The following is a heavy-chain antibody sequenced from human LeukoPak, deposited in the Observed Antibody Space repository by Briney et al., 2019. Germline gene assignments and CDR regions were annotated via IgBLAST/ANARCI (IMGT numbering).Heavy chain of an antibody. CDR2: IIPIFGTA. D-gene: IGHD2-2*01. CDR3: ATDIAGERLDCSSTSCYVVDY. V-gene: IGHV1-69*06. J-gene: IGHJ4*02. CDR1: GGTFSSYA. Sequence: GASVKVSCKASGGTFSSYAISWVRQAPGQGLEWMGGIIPIFGTANYAQKFQGRVTMTEDTSTDTAYMELSSLRSEDTAVYYCATDIAGERLDCSSTSCYVVDYWGQGTLVTVSS.